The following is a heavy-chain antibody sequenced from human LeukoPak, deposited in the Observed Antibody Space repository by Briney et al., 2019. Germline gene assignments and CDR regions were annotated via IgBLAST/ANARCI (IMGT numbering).Heavy chain of an antibody. CDR2: INQDGSEE. J-gene: IGHJ4*02. Sequence: GGSLRLSCAASGFTFSHYWMTWVRQAPGKGLEWVAQINQDGSEEYYMDSVKARFTISRDNAKNSVFLQMNSLRAEDTAVYYCASTQTGYYDSSGYYYIFDYWGQGTLVTVSS. CDR1: GFTFSHYW. CDR3: ASTQTGYYDSSGYYYIFDY. D-gene: IGHD3-22*01. V-gene: IGHV3-7*01.